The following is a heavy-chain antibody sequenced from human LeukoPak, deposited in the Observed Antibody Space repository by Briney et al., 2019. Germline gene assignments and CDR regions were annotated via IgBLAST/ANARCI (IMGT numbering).Heavy chain of an antibody. D-gene: IGHD2-2*01. CDR3: ATVACVVPAAGVYWFDP. Sequence: ASVKVSCKVSGYTLTELSMHWVRQAPGKGLEWMGGFDPEDGETIYAQKFQGRVTMTEDTSTDTAYMELSSLRSEDTAVYCCATVACVVPAAGVYWFDPWGQGTLVTVSS. J-gene: IGHJ5*02. CDR1: GYTLTELS. V-gene: IGHV1-24*01. CDR2: FDPEDGET.